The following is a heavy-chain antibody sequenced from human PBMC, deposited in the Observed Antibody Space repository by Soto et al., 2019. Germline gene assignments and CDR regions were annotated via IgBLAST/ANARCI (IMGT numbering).Heavy chain of an antibody. V-gene: IGHV3-23*01. CDR3: ARIRGYWYGLDV. CDR2: ITGTGGNT. CDR1: GFPLSTYG. Sequence: EVQLLESGGGLVQPGGSLRLSCAASGFPLSTYGMTWVRQAPGKGLGWVSAITGTGGNTYYVDSVKGWFTSSRDNSKNMLYLQVNSLRVEDTAVYYCARIRGYWYGLDVWGQGTTVTVSS. J-gene: IGHJ6*01.